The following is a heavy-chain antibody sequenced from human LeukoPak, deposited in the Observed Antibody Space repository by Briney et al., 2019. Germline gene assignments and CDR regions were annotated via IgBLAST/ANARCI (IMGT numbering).Heavy chain of an antibody. CDR3: AMGTYFDY. CDR1: GFTFGTYA. V-gene: IGHV3-23*01. J-gene: IGHJ4*02. CDR2: ISASRRT. Sequence: GGSLRLSCAASGFTFGTYAMSWVRQAPGKGLEWVSAISASRRTYYADSVKGRFTISRDSSKHTAFLQMKSLRAEDTAIYFCAMGTYFDYWGQGTLVTVSS. D-gene: IGHD7-27*01.